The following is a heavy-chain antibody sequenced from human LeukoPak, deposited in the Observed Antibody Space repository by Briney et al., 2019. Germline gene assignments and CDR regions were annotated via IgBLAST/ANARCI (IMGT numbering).Heavy chain of an antibody. CDR2: LSGSGITT. V-gene: IGHV3-23*01. CDR1: GFTFSNSA. CDR3: AKGIYSSGWSYIDY. Sequence: GGSLRLSYAASGFTFSNSAMSWVRQAPGEGLEWVSTLSGSGITTYYADSVKGRFTISRDDSKNTLYLQMNSLRAEDTAVYYCAKGIYSSGWSYIDYWGHGTLVTVSS. D-gene: IGHD6-19*01. J-gene: IGHJ4*01.